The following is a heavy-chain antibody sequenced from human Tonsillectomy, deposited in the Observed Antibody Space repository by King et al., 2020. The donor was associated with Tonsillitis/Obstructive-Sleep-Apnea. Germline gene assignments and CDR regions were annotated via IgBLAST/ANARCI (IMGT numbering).Heavy chain of an antibody. V-gene: IGHV1-69*04. CDR2: IIPIFNIA. J-gene: IGHJ4*02. Sequence: QLVQSGAEVKKPGSSVKVSCKASGGTFSGYALNWVRQAPGQGLEWMGRIIPIFNIANYAQKFQGRVTITADKSTRTAYMELNSLGSEDTAMYYCARDAGYCTTPSCYNPLDYWGQGTLVTVSS. CDR3: ARDAGYCTTPSCYNPLDY. CDR1: GGTFSGYA. D-gene: IGHD2-2*02.